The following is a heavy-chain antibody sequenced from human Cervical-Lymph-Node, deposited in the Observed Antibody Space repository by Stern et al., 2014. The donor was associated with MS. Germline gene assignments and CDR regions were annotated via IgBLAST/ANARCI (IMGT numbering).Heavy chain of an antibody. V-gene: IGHV1-24*01. CDR2: FDPEDGET. CDR3: ATDYNY. Sequence: QVQLVESGAEVKKPGASVKVSCKVSGSTLTNFFMPWVRQPPGKGREWMGGFDPEDGETIYAQKFQDRVTMTEDTSTDTAYMELSSLRSDDTAVYYCATDYNYWGQGTLVTVSS. D-gene: IGHD3-10*01. J-gene: IGHJ4*02. CDR1: GSTLTNFF.